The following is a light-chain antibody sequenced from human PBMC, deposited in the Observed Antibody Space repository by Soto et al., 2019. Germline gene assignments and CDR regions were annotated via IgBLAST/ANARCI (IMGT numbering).Light chain of an antibody. CDR3: QQFDNVPSFT. CDR2: DAS. V-gene: IGKV1-33*01. Sequence: DIQMTQSPSSLSASVGDRVTITCQASQDIRNYLNWYQQKPGKAPKLLIYDASNVETGVPSRSSGSGSGTDFTFTISSLQPEDIATYYCQQFDNVPSFTFGPGTTVDIK. CDR1: QDIRNY. J-gene: IGKJ3*01.